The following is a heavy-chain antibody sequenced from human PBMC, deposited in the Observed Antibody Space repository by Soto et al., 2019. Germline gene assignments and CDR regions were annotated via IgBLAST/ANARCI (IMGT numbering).Heavy chain of an antibody. CDR2: INHTGST. V-gene: IGHV4-34*01. D-gene: IGHD6-13*01. Sequence: SSETLSLTCAVYGASFSGYYWSWIRQPPGKGLEWIGEINHTGSTNYNPSLKSRVTISVDTSKNQFSLKLSSVTAADTAVYYCARLRAAGLSQIIAAAGSRYYYYYGMDVWGQGTTVT. J-gene: IGHJ6*02. CDR3: ARLRAAGLSQIIAAAGSRYYYYYGMDV. CDR1: GASFSGYY.